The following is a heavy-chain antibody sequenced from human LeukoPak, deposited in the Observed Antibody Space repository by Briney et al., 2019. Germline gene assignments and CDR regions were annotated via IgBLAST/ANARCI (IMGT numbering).Heavy chain of an antibody. J-gene: IGHJ4*02. CDR2: INHSGST. Sequence: SETLSLTCAVYGGSFSGYYWSWIRQPPGKGLEWIGEINHSGSTNYNPSLKSRVTISVDTSKNQFSLKLSSVTAADTAVYYCARGTVVVVAATGGHYFDYWGQGTLVTVSS. CDR3: ARGTVVVVAATGGHYFDY. CDR1: GGSFSGYY. D-gene: IGHD2-15*01. V-gene: IGHV4-34*01.